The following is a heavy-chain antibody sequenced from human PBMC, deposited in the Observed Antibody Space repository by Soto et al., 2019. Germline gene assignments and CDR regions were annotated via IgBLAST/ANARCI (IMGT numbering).Heavy chain of an antibody. D-gene: IGHD1-26*01. Sequence: PSATLSLTCAAYGGSFTGYYWTWIRQPPGRGLEWIGEINHSGSTNYNPSRKRRGTIAVDTSKNHCSRKLSCVTAADTAVYYCATQEVGGSYVYTFDPWGQGTLVTVSS. CDR2: INHSGST. V-gene: IGHV4-34*01. CDR3: ATQEVGGSYVYTFDP. CDR1: GGSFTGYY. J-gene: IGHJ5*02.